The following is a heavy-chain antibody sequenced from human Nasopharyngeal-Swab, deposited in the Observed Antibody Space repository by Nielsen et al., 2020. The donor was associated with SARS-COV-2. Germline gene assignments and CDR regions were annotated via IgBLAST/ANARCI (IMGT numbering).Heavy chain of an antibody. Sequence: GESLKISCKASGYSACIGWVRQMPGKGLEWMGNLYFSDSRTVYSQSFEGQVTLSADKAISTAYLQWHSLKASDTAIYFCSSWSRSNWFDYWGLGTPVTVSA. D-gene: IGHD1-1*01. J-gene: IGHJ4*02. V-gene: IGHV5-51*01. CDR2: LYFSDSRT. CDR3: SSWSRSNWFDY. CDR1: GYSAC.